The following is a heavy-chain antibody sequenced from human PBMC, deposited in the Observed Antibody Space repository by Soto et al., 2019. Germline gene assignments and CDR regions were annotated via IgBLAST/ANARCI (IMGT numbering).Heavy chain of an antibody. J-gene: IGHJ6*02. Sequence: SETPSLTCTVSGGSISSYYWSWIRQPPGKGLEWIGYIYYSGSTNYNPSLKSRVTISVDTSKNQFSLKLSSVTAADTAVYYCARSRITGEDYYYYYGMDVWGQGTTITVSS. D-gene: IGHD7-27*01. CDR1: GGSISSYY. CDR3: ARSRITGEDYYYYYGMDV. V-gene: IGHV4-59*01. CDR2: IYYSGST.